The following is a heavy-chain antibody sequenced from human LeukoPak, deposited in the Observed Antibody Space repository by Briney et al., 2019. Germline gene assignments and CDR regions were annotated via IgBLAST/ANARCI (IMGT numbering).Heavy chain of an antibody. J-gene: IGHJ4*02. V-gene: IGHV3-21*01. CDR2: ISSSSSYI. CDR1: GFTFSSYS. Sequence: GGSLRLSCAASGFTFSSYSMNWVRQAPGKGLEWVSSISSSSSYIYYANSVKGRFTISRDNAKNSLYLQMNSLRAEDTAVYYCARDYYDSSGYYSFPFDYWGQGTLVTVSS. D-gene: IGHD3-22*01. CDR3: ARDYYDSSGYYSFPFDY.